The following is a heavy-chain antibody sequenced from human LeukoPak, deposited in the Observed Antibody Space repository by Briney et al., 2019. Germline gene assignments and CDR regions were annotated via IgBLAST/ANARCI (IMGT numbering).Heavy chain of an antibody. D-gene: IGHD6-13*01. V-gene: IGHV4-30-2*01. CDR3: ARPSIAAAGMGVDY. Sequence: SESLSLTCTVSGGSISSGGYYWSWIRQPPGKGLEWIGYIYHSGSTYYNPSLKSRVTISVDTSKNQFSLKLSSVTAADTAVYYCARPSIAAAGMGVDYWGQGTLVTVSS. CDR1: GGSISSGGYY. CDR2: IYHSGST. J-gene: IGHJ4*02.